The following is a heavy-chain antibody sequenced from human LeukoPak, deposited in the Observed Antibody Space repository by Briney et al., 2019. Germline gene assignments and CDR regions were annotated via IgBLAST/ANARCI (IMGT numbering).Heavy chain of an antibody. CDR2: IRHDGSEK. D-gene: IGHD2-15*01. V-gene: IGHV3-30*02. CDR1: GFTFSDFG. Sequence: PGESLRLSCGASGFTFSDFGMHWVRQAPGKGLEWVAFIRHDGSEKYYADSVRGRFTISRDNSKNTVYLQMNSLRTEDTSVYYCAKERSASGGSCFLCFDDWGQGTLVTVSS. CDR3: AKERSASGGSCFLCFDD. J-gene: IGHJ4*02.